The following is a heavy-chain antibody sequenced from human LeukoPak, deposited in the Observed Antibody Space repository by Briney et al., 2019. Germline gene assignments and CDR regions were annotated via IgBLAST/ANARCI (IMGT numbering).Heavy chain of an antibody. CDR3: AYGGPLLFDY. CDR1: GGSFSGYY. D-gene: IGHD4-23*01. V-gene: IGHV4-34*01. CDR2: INHSGST. Sequence: SETLSLTCAVYGGSFSGYYWSWIRQPPGKGLEWIGEINHSGSTNYNPSLKSRVTISVDTSKSQFSLKLSSVTAADTAVYYCAYGGPLLFDYWGQGTLVTVSS. J-gene: IGHJ4*02.